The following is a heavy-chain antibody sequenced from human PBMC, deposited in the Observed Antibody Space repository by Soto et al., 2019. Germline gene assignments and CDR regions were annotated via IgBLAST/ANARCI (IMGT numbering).Heavy chain of an antibody. Sequence: SVKVSCKASGGTFSSYAISWVRQAPGQGLEWMGGIIPIFGTANYAQKFQGRVTITADKSTSTAYMELSSLRSEDTAVYYCARDRGDIVVVVAATRGVYYYYGMDVWGQGTTVTVSS. CDR2: IIPIFGTA. V-gene: IGHV1-69*06. D-gene: IGHD2-15*01. CDR3: ARDRGDIVVVVAATRGVYYYYGMDV. CDR1: GGTFSSYA. J-gene: IGHJ6*02.